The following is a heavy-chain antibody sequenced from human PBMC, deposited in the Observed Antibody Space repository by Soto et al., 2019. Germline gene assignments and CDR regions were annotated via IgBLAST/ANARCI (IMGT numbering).Heavy chain of an antibody. CDR3: ASVRYDASGYFDY. CDR2: ITPFNGNT. Sequence: QMQLVQSGAEVKKTGSSVKVSCKGSGNTFTYVYLHWVRQAPGQALEWMGWITPFNGNTKYAQKFNDRVTFIGDTSLNTAYMELSSLRSDDTAMFYCASVRYDASGYFDYWGQGTLVTVSS. V-gene: IGHV1-45*02. CDR1: GNTFTYVY. D-gene: IGHD3-22*01. J-gene: IGHJ4*02.